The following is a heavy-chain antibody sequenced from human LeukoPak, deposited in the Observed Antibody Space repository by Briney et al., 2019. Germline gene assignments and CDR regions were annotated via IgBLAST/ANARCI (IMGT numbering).Heavy chain of an antibody. V-gene: IGHV4-34*01. CDR1: GGSFSGYY. D-gene: IGHD2-2*01. J-gene: IGHJ4*02. Sequence: SETLSLTCAVYGGSFSGYYWSWIRQPPGKGLEWIGEINHSGSTNYNPSLKSRVTISVDTSKNQFSLKLSSVTAADTAVYYCARHRRYCSSTSCSDSGYDDYWGQGTLSPSPQ. CDR2: INHSGST. CDR3: ARHRRYCSSTSCSDSGYDDY.